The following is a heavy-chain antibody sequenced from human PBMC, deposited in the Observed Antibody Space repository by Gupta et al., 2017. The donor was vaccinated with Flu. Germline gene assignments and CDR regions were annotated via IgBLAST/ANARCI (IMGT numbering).Heavy chain of an antibody. CDR1: GGSISGTSYC. D-gene: IGHD2-8*01. CDR2: IYDWGSS. Sequence: QLQLQESGPGLVKPSETLSLTCTVSGGSISGTSYCWGWFRQPPGKGLEWIAFIYDWGSSYYNPSLKSRVTISIESSKNQFFVDLSSLTAADTATYYCARKSGDHTNDALDIWGQGTIVTVSS. V-gene: IGHV4-39*01. CDR3: ARKSGDHTNDALDI. J-gene: IGHJ3*02.